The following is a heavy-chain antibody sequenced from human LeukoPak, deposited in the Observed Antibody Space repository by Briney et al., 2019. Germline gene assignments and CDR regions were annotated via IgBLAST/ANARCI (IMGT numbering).Heavy chain of an antibody. J-gene: IGHJ4*02. D-gene: IGHD5-24*01. CDR2: IYPGDSDT. CDR1: GYSFTSSW. CDR3: ANSPPDDGYVN. V-gene: IGHV5-51*01. Sequence: GESLKISCKASGYSFTSSWIGWVCQMPGKGLEWMGGIYPGDSDTRDNPSFQGHVTISADKSIRTAYLQWSSLRASDTAMYYCANSPPDDGYVNWGQGTLVTVSS.